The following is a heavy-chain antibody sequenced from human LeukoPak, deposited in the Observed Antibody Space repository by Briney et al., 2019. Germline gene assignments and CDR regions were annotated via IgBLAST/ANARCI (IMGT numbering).Heavy chain of an antibody. Sequence: SVKVSCKASGGTFSSYAISWVRQAPGQGLEWMGGIIPIFGTANYAQKFQGRVTITTDEPTSTAYMELSSLRSEDTAVYYCARDPRGTAAGPFDYWGQGTLVTVSS. V-gene: IGHV1-69*05. D-gene: IGHD6-13*01. CDR2: IIPIFGTA. J-gene: IGHJ4*02. CDR3: ARDPRGTAAGPFDY. CDR1: GGTFSSYA.